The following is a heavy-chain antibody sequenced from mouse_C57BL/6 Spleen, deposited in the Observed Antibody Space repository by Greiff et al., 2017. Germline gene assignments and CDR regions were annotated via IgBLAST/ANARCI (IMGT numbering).Heavy chain of an antibody. V-gene: IGHV5-12*01. D-gene: IGHD1-1*01. CDR1: GFTFSDYY. CDR2: ISNGGGST. CDR3: ARHIHYYGSSYPYYAMDY. Sequence: EVKVVESGGGLVQPGGSLKLSCAASGFTFSDYYMYWVRQTPEKRLEWVAYISNGGGSTYSPDTVKGRFTISRDNAKNTRYLQMSRLKSEDTAMYYCARHIHYYGSSYPYYAMDYWGQGASVTVSS. J-gene: IGHJ4*01.